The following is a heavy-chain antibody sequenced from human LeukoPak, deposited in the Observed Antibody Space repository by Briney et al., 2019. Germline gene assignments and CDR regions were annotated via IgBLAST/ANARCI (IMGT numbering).Heavy chain of an antibody. CDR3: ARTHSNGWYSVGYYYMDV. D-gene: IGHD6-19*01. V-gene: IGHV1-18*01. Sequence: GASVKVSCKASGYTFTSYGITWVRQAPGQGLEWMGWSSTYNGDTNYEQRLQGRVTMTTDTSTSTAYMELRSLRSDDTAVYYCARTHSNGWYSVGYYYMDVWGKGTTVTVSS. CDR1: GYTFTSYG. CDR2: SSTYNGDT. J-gene: IGHJ6*03.